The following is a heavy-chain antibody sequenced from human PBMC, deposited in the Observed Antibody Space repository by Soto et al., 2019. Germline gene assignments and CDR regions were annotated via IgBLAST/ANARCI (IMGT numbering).Heavy chain of an antibody. Sequence: SVKVSCKASGYTFTSYGISWVRQAPGQGLEWMGWISANNGNTNYAQKLQGRVTMTTDTSTSTAYMELRSLRSDDTAVYYCARAPPVWGSYRYIYWGQGTLVTVSS. CDR1: GYTFTSYG. CDR2: ISANNGNT. CDR3: ARAPPVWGSYRYIY. J-gene: IGHJ4*02. V-gene: IGHV1-18*04. D-gene: IGHD3-16*02.